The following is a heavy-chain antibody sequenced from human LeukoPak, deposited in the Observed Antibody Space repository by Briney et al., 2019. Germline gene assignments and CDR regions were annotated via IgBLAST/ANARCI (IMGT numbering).Heavy chain of an antibody. V-gene: IGHV3-33*06. Sequence: PGGSLRLSCAASGFTFNIFGMHWVRQVPGNGLEWVAVLWSDGNTAHYADSVKGRFTISRDSSDNTLYLQMNSLRSEDTAVYYCVKESAADATFHFDSWGQGTLVTVSS. D-gene: IGHD6-13*01. J-gene: IGHJ4*02. CDR3: VKESAADATFHFDS. CDR2: LWSDGNTA. CDR1: GFTFNIFG.